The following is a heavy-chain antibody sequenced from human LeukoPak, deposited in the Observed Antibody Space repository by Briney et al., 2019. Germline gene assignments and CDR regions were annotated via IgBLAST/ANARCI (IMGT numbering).Heavy chain of an antibody. V-gene: IGHV3-23*01. J-gene: IGHJ5*02. CDR2: ISGSGGST. D-gene: IGHD1-26*01. CDR1: GFTFSSYA. CDR3: AKDDAWEDWFDP. Sequence: GGSLRPSCAASGFTFSSYAMSWVRQAPGKGLEWVSAISGSGGSTYYADSVKGRFTISRDNSKNTLYLQMNSLRAEDTAVYYCAKDDAWEDWFDPWGQGTLVTVSS.